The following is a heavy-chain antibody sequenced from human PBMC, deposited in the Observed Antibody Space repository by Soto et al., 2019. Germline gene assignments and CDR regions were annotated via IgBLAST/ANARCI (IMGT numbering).Heavy chain of an antibody. V-gene: IGHV3-64D*06. CDR3: VKEGYMRSDWYGQFDY. D-gene: IGHD6-19*01. CDR1: GFTFNSYA. Sequence: PWGSLRLSCSASGFTFNSYAMHFFRHSPFKGLEFVSAISSYGADTYYADSVKGRFAISRDNSKNTLYLQMSSLRAEDTALYYCVKEGYMRSDWYGQFDYWGQGALVTVSS. J-gene: IGHJ4*02. CDR2: ISSYGADT.